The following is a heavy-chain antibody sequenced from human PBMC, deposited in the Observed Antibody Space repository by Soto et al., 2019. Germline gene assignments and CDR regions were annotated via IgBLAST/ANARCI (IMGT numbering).Heavy chain of an antibody. CDR1: GYTFTGYY. Sequence: ASVKVSCKASGYTFTGYYMHWVRQAPGQGLEWMGWINPNSGGTNYAQKFQGRVTMTRDTSISTAYMELSRLRSDDTAVYYCARDLGSMSGDPLPYFDYWGLGTLVTVSS. CDR2: INPNSGGT. V-gene: IGHV1-2*02. CDR3: ARDLGSMSGDPLPYFDY. J-gene: IGHJ4*02. D-gene: IGHD3-3*01.